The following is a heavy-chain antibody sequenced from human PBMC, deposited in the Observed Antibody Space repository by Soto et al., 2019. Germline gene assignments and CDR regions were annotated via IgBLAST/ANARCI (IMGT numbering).Heavy chain of an antibody. CDR3: GKVLVGATGHTDSDS. Sequence: SETLSLTCTVSGGSIYRSGYYWGWIRQPPGRGLEWIGNIDDNGVTYSNPSLKSRVTISRDTSKNQFSLKLTSVTDADTALYYCGKVLVGATGHTDSDSWGPGTLVTV. CDR2: IDDNGVT. CDR1: GGSIYRSGYY. J-gene: IGHJ4*02. V-gene: IGHV4-39*01. D-gene: IGHD2-15*01.